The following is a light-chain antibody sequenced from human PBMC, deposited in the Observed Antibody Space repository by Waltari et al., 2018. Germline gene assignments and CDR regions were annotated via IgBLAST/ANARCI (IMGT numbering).Light chain of an antibody. J-gene: IGLJ1*01. CDR1: NSNVVILHP. CDR3: CSFAGYGIYV. Sequence: QSALTQPASVSGSPGQSITISCTAVNSNVVILHPVSWYQHHPGRNPRLLIYEISQRPSGISNRFSGSKSGNTASLTISGLQPEDEADYFCCSFAGYGIYVFGSGTQVSVL. V-gene: IGLV2-23*02. CDR2: EIS.